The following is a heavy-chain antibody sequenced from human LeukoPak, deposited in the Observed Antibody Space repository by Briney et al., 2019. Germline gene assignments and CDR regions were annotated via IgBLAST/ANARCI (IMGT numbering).Heavy chain of an antibody. CDR2: IYYSGST. D-gene: IGHD6-13*01. J-gene: IGHJ6*02. Sequence: PSETLSLTCTVSGGSISSYYWSWIRQPPGKGLEWIGYIYYSGSTNYNPSLKGRVTISVDTSKNQFSLKLSSVTAADTAVYYCARERIAAAGTNYYYGMDVWGQGTTVTVSS. CDR3: ARERIAAAGTNYYYGMDV. V-gene: IGHV4-59*01. CDR1: GGSISSYY.